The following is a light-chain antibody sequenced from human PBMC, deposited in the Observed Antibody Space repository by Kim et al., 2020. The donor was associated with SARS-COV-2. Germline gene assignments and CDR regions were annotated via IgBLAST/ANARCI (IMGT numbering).Light chain of an antibody. CDR1: SLRSYY. Sequence: VAVGQTVRITCQGDSLRSYYATWYQQKPRQAPVLVIYGRNNRPSGIPDRFSGSASGNTASLTISGAQAEDEADFYCQSRDSGGSVIFGGGTQLTVL. V-gene: IGLV3-19*01. CDR3: QSRDSGGSVI. CDR2: GRN. J-gene: IGLJ2*01.